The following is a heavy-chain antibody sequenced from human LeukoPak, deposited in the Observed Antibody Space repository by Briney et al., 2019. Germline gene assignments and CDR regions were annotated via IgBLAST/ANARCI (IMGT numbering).Heavy chain of an antibody. J-gene: IGHJ4*02. CDR1: GDSVSSNSAA. CDR2: TYYRSKWYN. V-gene: IGHV6-1*01. D-gene: IGHD6-19*01. Sequence: SQTLSLTCAISGDSVSSNSAAWNWVRQSRSRGLEWLGRTYYRSKWYNDYAVSVKSRITINPDTSKNQFSLQLNSVTPEDTAVYYCARERLKDSSGWYPLENFDYWGQGTLVTVSS. CDR3: ARERLKDSSGWYPLENFDY.